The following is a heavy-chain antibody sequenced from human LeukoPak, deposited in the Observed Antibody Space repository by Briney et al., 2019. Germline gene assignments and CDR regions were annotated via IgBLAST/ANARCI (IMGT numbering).Heavy chain of an antibody. CDR3: ARVAYSSSWYWFDP. CDR2: IYYSGST. J-gene: IGHJ5*02. V-gene: IGHV4-31*03. Sequence: PSETRSLTCTVSGGSISSGGYYWSWIRQHPGKGLEWIGYIYYSGSTYYNPSLKSRVTISVDTSKNQFSLKLSSVTAADTAVYYCARVAYSSSWYWFDPWGQGTLVTVSS. CDR1: GGSISSGGYY. D-gene: IGHD6-13*01.